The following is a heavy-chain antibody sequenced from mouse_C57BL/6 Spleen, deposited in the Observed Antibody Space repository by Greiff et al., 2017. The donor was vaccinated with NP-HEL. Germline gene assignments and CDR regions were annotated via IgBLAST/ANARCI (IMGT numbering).Heavy chain of an antibody. D-gene: IGHD2-5*01. CDR3: APYSNSYAMDY. CDR1: GYAFSSSW. CDR2: IYPGDGDT. V-gene: IGHV1-82*01. Sequence: VQLQQSGPELVKPGASVKISCKASGYAFSSSWMNWVKQRPGKGLEWIGRIYPGDGDTNYNGKFKGKATLTADKSSSTAYMQLSSLTSEDSAVYFCAPYSNSYAMDYWGQGTSVTVSS. J-gene: IGHJ4*01.